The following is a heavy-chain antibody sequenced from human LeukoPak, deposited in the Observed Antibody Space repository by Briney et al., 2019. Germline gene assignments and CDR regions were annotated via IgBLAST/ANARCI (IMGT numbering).Heavy chain of an antibody. J-gene: IGHJ4*02. Sequence: PGRSLRLSCAASGFTFSSYGMHWVRQAPGKGLEWVAVISYDGSNKYYADSVRGRFTISRDNSKNTLYLQMNSLRAEDTAVHYCAKGRRSSTSCEFDYWGQGTLVTVSS. CDR2: ISYDGSNK. D-gene: IGHD2-2*01. CDR1: GFTFSSYG. V-gene: IGHV3-30*18. CDR3: AKGRRSSTSCEFDY.